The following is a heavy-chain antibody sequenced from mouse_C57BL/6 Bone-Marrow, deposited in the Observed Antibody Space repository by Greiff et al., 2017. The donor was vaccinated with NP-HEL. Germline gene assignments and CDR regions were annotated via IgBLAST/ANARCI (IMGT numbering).Heavy chain of an antibody. CDR3: TRLGETTVVAKAWYFEG. V-gene: IGHV1-5*01. CDR1: GYTFTSYW. Sequence: EVKLVESGTGLARPGASVKMSCKTSGYTFTSYWMHWVKQRPGQGLEWIGAICHGNSDTSYNHNVKGKAKLTAATAASTAYMELSSLTSAASAGYYCTRLGETTVVAKAWYFEGWGTATTVTVSS. D-gene: IGHD1-1*01. J-gene: IGHJ1*03. CDR2: ICHGNSDT.